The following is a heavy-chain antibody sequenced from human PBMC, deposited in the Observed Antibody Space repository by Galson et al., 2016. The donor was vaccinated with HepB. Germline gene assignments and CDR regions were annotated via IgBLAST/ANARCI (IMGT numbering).Heavy chain of an antibody. Sequence: SLRLFCAASGFSFRAYGMHWVRQAPGKGLEWVAIISYDGSNKNHADSVKGRFTISRDNSKNTLYLQMNSLRAEDTAVYYCAKFRTYYDVLAGYHEDYWGQGTLVTVSS. CDR3: AKFRTYYDVLAGYHEDY. D-gene: IGHD3-9*01. CDR2: ISYDGSNK. V-gene: IGHV3-30*18. CDR1: GFSFRAYG. J-gene: IGHJ4*02.